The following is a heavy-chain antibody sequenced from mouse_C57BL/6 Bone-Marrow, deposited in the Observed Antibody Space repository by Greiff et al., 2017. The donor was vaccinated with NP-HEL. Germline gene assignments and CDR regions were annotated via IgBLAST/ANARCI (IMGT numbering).Heavy chain of an antibody. Sequence: VQVVESGPGLVAPSQSLSITCTVSGFSLTSYAISWVRQPPGKGLEWLGVIWTGGGTNYNSALKSRLSISKDTSKSQVFLKMNSLRTDDTARYYCAKIYYGYYVPFYYAMDYWGQGTSVTVSS. D-gene: IGHD2-3*01. V-gene: IGHV2-9-1*01. CDR3: AKIYYGYYVPFYYAMDY. CDR1: GFSLTSYA. CDR2: IWTGGGT. J-gene: IGHJ4*01.